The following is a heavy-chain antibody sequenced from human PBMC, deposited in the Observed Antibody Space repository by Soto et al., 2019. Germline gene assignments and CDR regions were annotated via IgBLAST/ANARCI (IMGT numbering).Heavy chain of an antibody. J-gene: IGHJ6*02. CDR1: GGSFSGYY. CDR3: ATVTPTLRYYYGMDV. V-gene: IGHV4-34*01. CDR2: INHSGST. Sequence: QVQLQQWGAGLLKPSETLSLTCAVYGGSFSGYYWSWIRQPPGKGLEWIGEINHSGSTNYNPSLKSRVTISVDTSKNQFSLKLSSVTAADTAVYYCATVTPTLRYYYGMDVWGQGTTVTVSS.